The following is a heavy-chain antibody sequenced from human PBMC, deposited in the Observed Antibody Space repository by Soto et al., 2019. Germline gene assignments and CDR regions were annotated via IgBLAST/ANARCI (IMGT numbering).Heavy chain of an antibody. J-gene: IGHJ6*02. D-gene: IGHD2-2*02. CDR2: IKSKTDGGTT. Sequence: GGSLRISCAASGFTFSNAWMNWVRQAPGKGLEWVGRIKSKTDGGTTDYAAPVKGRFTISRDDSKNTLYLQMNSLKTEDTAVYYCTTTHIVVVPAAIPPYYYGMDVWGQGTTVTVSS. V-gene: IGHV3-15*01. CDR1: GFTFSNAW. CDR3: TTTHIVVVPAAIPPYYYGMDV.